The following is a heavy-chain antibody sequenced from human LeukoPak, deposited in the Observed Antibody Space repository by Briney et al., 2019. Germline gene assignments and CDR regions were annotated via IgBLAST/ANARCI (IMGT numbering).Heavy chain of an antibody. CDR2: ISDYNGDT. CDR3: AREEGAPIAAANN. CDR1: GYICTSYS. D-gene: IGHD6-13*01. V-gene: IGHV1-18*01. J-gene: IGHJ3*02. Sequence: GASVNVSFKASGYICTSYSISWVRHAPGQGLERMGWISDYNGDTNYVPQFQGRVTMTTDTSTSKAYMELKSLRSDDTAVYYCAREEGAPIAAANNWGLGTKVTVSS.